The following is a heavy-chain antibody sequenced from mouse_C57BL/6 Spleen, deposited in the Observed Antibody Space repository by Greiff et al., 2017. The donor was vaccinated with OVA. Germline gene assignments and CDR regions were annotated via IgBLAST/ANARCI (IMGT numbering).Heavy chain of an antibody. CDR3: ARGLRGYFEV. CDR1: GFSLTSNA. CDR2: IWTGGGP. V-gene: IGHV2-9-1*01. J-gene: IGHJ1*03. Sequence: VNVVEPGPGLVAPSQSLSITCTVSGFSLTSNAISWVRQPPGKGLEWLGVIWTGGGPNYNSALKSRLSISKDNSKSQVFLKMNSLQTDDTARYDCARGLRGYFEVWGTGTTVTVSS. D-gene: IGHD1-1*01.